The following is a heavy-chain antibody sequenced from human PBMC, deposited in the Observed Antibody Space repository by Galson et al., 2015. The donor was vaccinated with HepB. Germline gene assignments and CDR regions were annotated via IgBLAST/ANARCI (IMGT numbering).Heavy chain of an antibody. CDR1: GGSISSGGYS. V-gene: IGHV4-30-2*01. CDR2: IYHSGST. CDR3: ARSSWAMIRTAIHHAFDI. J-gene: IGHJ3*02. Sequence: TLSLTCAVSGGSISSGGYSWSWIRQPPGKGLEWIGYIYHSGSTYYNPSLKSRVTISVDRSKNQFSLKLSSVTAADTAVYYCARSSWAMIRTAIHHAFDIWGQGTMVTVSS. D-gene: IGHD2-2*02.